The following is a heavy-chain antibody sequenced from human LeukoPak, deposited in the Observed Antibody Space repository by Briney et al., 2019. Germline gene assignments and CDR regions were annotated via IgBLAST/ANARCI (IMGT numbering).Heavy chain of an antibody. V-gene: IGHV3-53*05. CDR1: RFTVSSNY. CDR2: IYSGGST. J-gene: IGHJ4*02. Sequence: GGSLRLSCAASRFTVSSNYMSWVRQAPGKGLEWVSVIYSGGSTYYADSVKGRFTISRDNSKNTLYLQMNSLRAEDTAVYYCARASIAAAGNPTGLDYWGQGTLVTVSS. D-gene: IGHD6-13*01. CDR3: ARASIAAAGNPTGLDY.